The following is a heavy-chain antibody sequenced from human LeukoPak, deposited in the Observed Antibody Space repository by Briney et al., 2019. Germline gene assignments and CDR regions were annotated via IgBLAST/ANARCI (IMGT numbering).Heavy chain of an antibody. CDR3: ARKGLLGSGKPWFDP. CDR2: MNPNSGNT. D-gene: IGHD2-15*01. J-gene: IGHJ5*02. Sequence: ASVKVPCKASGYTFTSYDINWVRQASGQGLEWMGWMNPNSGNTASAQKFQGRVTMTRNTSISTAYMELTGLRSEDTAMYFCARKGLLGSGKPWFDPWGQGTLVTVSS. CDR1: GYTFTSYD. V-gene: IGHV1-8*01.